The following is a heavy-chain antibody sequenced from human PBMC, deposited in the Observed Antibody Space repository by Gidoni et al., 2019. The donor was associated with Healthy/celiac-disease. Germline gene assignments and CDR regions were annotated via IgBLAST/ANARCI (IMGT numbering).Heavy chain of an antibody. CDR2: INPSGGST. D-gene: IGHD6-19*01. Sequence: QVQLVQSGAEAKTPGASVKVYCKASGYTFTSYYMHWVRQAHGQGLAWMGIINPSGGSTSYAQKFQGRVTMTRDTSTSTVYMELSSLGSEDTAVYYCARGDSRQWLTYWGQGTLVTVSS. CDR3: ARGDSRQWLTY. CDR1: GYTFTSYY. J-gene: IGHJ4*02. V-gene: IGHV1-46*01.